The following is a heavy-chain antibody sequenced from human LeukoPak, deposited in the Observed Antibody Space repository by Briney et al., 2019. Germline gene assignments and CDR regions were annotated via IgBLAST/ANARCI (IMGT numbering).Heavy chain of an antibody. CDR3: ARHRDSSGWPNYFDY. Sequence: PSETLSLTGTVSGGSISGYYWSWIRQPPGKGLEWIGYIYHSASTNYNPSLKSRLTISIDTSKNQFSLRLSTVTAADTAVYYCARHRDSSGWPNYFDYWGQGTLVTVSS. D-gene: IGHD6-19*01. CDR2: IYHSAST. J-gene: IGHJ4*02. V-gene: IGHV4-59*08. CDR1: GGSISGYY.